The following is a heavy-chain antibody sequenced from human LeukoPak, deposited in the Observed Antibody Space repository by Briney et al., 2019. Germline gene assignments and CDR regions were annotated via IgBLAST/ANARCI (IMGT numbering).Heavy chain of an antibody. CDR3: ARDGHSSGYYQTDAFHI. D-gene: IGHD3-22*01. J-gene: IGHJ3*02. CDR2: ISAYNNGYT. CDR1: GYTFTSYG. V-gene: IGHV1-18*01. Sequence: ASVKVSCKASGYTFTSYGISWVRQAPGQGLEWMGWISAYNNGYTNYTEKLRGRLTMTTDTSTSTAYMEQRSLRSDDTAVYHCARDGHSSGYYQTDAFHIWGQGTMVTVSS.